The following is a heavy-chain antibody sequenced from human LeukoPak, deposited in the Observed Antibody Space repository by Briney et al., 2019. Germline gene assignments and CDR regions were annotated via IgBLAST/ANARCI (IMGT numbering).Heavy chain of an antibody. V-gene: IGHV4-39*07. CDR2: IYYSGST. Sequence: SENLSLTCTVSGGSISSSSFYWGWIRQPPGKGLEWIGSIYYSGSTYYNPSLKSRVTISVDTSKNQFSLKLSSVTAADTAVYYCARGKLEYNWNDVGDFDYWGQGTLVTVSS. CDR1: GGSISSSSFY. CDR3: ARGKLEYNWNDVGDFDY. D-gene: IGHD1-20*01. J-gene: IGHJ4*02.